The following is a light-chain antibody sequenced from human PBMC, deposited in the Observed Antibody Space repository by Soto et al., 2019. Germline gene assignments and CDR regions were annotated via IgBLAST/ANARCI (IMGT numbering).Light chain of an antibody. CDR2: SND. Sequence: QSVLTEPPSASLTPGQTVTISCSGSSSNIGRNTAHWYRQLPGTAPQLLIYSNDLRPLGVPDRLSGSNPGTTASLAISGLQPEDEADYFCAAWDDSLNTYVFGSGTKVTVL. CDR1: SSNIGRNT. V-gene: IGLV1-44*01. J-gene: IGLJ1*01. CDR3: AAWDDSLNTYV.